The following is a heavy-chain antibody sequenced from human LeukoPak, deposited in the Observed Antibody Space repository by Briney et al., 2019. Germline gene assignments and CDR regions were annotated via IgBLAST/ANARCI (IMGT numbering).Heavy chain of an antibody. V-gene: IGHV1-2*02. Sequence: GASVKVSCKASGYTFTGYYMHWVRQAPGQGLEWMGWINPNSGGTNYAQKFQGRVTMTRDTSISTAYMELSRLRSDDKAVYYCARDSLWGSQGWFDPWGQGTLVTVSS. CDR1: GYTFTGYY. J-gene: IGHJ5*02. CDR2: INPNSGGT. CDR3: ARDSLWGSQGWFDP. D-gene: IGHD3-16*01.